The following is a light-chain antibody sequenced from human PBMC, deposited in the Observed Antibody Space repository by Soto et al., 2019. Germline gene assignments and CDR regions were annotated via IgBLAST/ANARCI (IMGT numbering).Light chain of an antibody. Sequence: SYVLTQPPSVSVAPGQTARIPCGGDNIGTKSVHWYQQKPGQAPVMVVYDDSDRPSGIPERFSGSNSGNTATLTISRVAAGDEADYYCSSYAGSSNVFGTGTKVTVL. J-gene: IGLJ1*01. CDR1: NIGTKS. CDR2: DDS. CDR3: SSYAGSSNV. V-gene: IGLV3-21*02.